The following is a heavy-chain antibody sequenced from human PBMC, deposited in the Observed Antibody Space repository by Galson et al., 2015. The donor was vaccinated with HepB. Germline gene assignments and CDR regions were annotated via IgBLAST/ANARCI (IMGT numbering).Heavy chain of an antibody. CDR1: GYTFTSYY. CDR3: ARYYDSSGLDPYYFDY. V-gene: IGHV1-46*03. Sequence: SVKVSCKASGYTFTSYYMHWVRQAPGQGLEWMGITNPSGGSTSYAQKFQGRVTMTRDTSTSTVYMELSSLRSEDTAVYYCARYYDSSGLDPYYFDYWGQGTLVTVSS. J-gene: IGHJ4*02. CDR2: TNPSGGST. D-gene: IGHD3-22*01.